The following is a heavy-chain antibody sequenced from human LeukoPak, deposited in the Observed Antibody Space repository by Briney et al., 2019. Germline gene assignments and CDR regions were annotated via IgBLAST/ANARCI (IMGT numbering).Heavy chain of an antibody. V-gene: IGHV1-69*13. CDR2: IIPIFGTA. D-gene: IGHD3-3*01. CDR3: ASTTARITIFGVDYYYYMDV. Sequence: VASVKVSCKASGGTFSSYAISWVRQAPGQGLEWMGGIIPIFGTANYAQKFQGRVTITADESTSTAYMELSSLRSEGTAVYYCASTTARITIFGVDYYYYMDVWGKGTTVTVSS. J-gene: IGHJ6*03. CDR1: GGTFSSYA.